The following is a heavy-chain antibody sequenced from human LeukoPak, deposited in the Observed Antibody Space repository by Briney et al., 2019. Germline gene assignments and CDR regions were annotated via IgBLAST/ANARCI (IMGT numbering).Heavy chain of an antibody. CDR2: IYYSGST. CDR3: ARGSPRTGFDP. D-gene: IGHD1-14*01. Sequence: SQTLSLTCTVSGGSISSGGYFWSWIRQHPGKGLEWIGYIYYSGSTYYNPSLKSRVTISVDTSKSQFSLKLSSVTAADTAVYYCARGSPRTGFDPWGQGTLVTVSS. J-gene: IGHJ5*02. V-gene: IGHV4-31*03. CDR1: GGSISSGGYF.